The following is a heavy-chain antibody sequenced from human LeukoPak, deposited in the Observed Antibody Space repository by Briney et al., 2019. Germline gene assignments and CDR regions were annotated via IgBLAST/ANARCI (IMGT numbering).Heavy chain of an antibody. J-gene: IGHJ3*01. Sequence: SETLSLTCTVSGASISGSGYYWGWIRQPPGKGLEWIGSIFYSGSTYYKPSLKSRVTVSEDTSKNQFSLKLSSVTAADTAVYYCARSATVTTGYFDFWGQGTMVTVSS. V-gene: IGHV4-39*07. D-gene: IGHD4-17*01. CDR2: IFYSGST. CDR3: ARSATVTTGYFDF. CDR1: GASISGSGYY.